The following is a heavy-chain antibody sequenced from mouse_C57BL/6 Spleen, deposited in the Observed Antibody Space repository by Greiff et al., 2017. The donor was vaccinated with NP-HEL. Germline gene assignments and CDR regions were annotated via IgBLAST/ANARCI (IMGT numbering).Heavy chain of an antibody. D-gene: IGHD2-1*01. CDR2: ISSGSCTI. Sequence: EVKLMESGGGLVKPGGSLKLSCAASGFTFSDYGMHWVRQAPEKGLEWVAYISSGSCTIYYADTVKGRFTISRDNAKNTLFRQMTRLRSEDTAMYYCARDVYYVPWFAYWGQGTLVTVSA. CDR1: GFTFSDYG. V-gene: IGHV5-17*01. J-gene: IGHJ3*01. CDR3: ARDVYYVPWFAY.